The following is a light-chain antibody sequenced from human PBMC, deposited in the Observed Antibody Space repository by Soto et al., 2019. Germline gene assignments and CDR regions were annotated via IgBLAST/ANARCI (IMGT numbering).Light chain of an antibody. CDR1: QSISGTY. CDR2: GAS. J-gene: IGKJ1*01. V-gene: IGKV3-20*01. CDR3: QQYGSSPRT. Sequence: DTVLTQSPGTLSLTSGERATLSCRASQSISGTYLAWYQQKPGQAPRLLIYGASSRATGIPDRFSGSGSGTDFTLTISRLDPEDFAVYYCQQYGSSPRTFGQGTKVDIK.